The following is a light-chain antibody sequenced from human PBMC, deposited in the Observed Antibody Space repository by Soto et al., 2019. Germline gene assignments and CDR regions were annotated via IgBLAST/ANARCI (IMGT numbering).Light chain of an antibody. CDR2: DNN. J-gene: IGLJ3*02. Sequence: QSVLTQSPSVSAAPGQKVTISCSGSSSNIGNNYVSWYQQLPGTAPKLLIYDNNKRPSGIPDRFSGSKSGTSGTLDITGLQADDEAVYYCQSRDSSLSSSWVFGGGTKVTVL. CDR1: SSNIGNNY. CDR3: QSRDSSLSSSWV. V-gene: IGLV1-51*01.